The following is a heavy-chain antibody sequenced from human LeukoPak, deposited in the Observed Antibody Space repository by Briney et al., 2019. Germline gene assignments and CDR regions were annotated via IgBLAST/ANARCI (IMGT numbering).Heavy chain of an antibody. J-gene: IGHJ3*02. CDR3: AREASTERDAFEI. CDR1: GFTLSTYW. D-gene: IGHD1-1*01. Sequence: GGSLRLSCAASGFTLSTYWMSWVRQAPGKGLEWVANTKEDGSEKYYVDSVKGRFTISRDNAKNSLFLQMNSLRAEDTAVYYCAREASTERDAFEIWGQGTMVTVSS. CDR2: TKEDGSEK. V-gene: IGHV3-7*01.